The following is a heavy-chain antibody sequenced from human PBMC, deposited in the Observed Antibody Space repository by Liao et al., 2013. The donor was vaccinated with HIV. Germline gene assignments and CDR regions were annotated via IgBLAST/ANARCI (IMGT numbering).Heavy chain of an antibody. D-gene: IGHD2-21*01. CDR3: ARAPQGMVVALRNGFDV. V-gene: IGHV4-61*01. CDR1: GGSISSGSYY. CDR2: IFYSGSS. J-gene: IGHJ3*01. Sequence: QVQLQESGPGLVKPSQTLSLTCTVSGGSISSGSYYWTWIRQPPGKGLEWIGYIFYSGSSNYNPALKSRVTISVDTSKNQFSLKLSSVTPADTAVYYCARAPQGMVVALRNGFDVWGQGTMVTVSS.